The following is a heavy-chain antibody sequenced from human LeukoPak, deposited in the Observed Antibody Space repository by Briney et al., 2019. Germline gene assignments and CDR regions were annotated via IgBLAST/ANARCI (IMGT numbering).Heavy chain of an antibody. V-gene: IGHV3-74*01. CDR3: ARGRSGYDYGYFDY. CDR2: INSDGSST. D-gene: IGHD5-12*01. Sequence: GGSLRLSCAASGFTFSSYWMHWVRQAPGKGLVWVSRINSDGSSTSYADSVKGRFTISRDNAKNTLYLQMNSLRAEDTAVYYRARGRSGYDYGYFDYWGQGTLVTVSS. CDR1: GFTFSSYW. J-gene: IGHJ4*02.